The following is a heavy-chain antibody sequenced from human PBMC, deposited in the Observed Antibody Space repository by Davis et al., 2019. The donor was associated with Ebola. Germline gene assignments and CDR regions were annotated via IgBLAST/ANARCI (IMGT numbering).Heavy chain of an antibody. CDR2: TTLSGGST. D-gene: IGHD4-17*01. Sequence: GGSLRLSCAASGFTFDFYALSWVRQAPGKGLEWVSGTTLSGGSTYYADSVKGRFTISRDNSKNTLYLHMNTLRAGDTAVYYCARNSHEYGDYARFDYWGQGALVTVSS. J-gene: IGHJ4*02. CDR3: ARNSHEYGDYARFDY. V-gene: IGHV3-23*01. CDR1: GFTFDFYA.